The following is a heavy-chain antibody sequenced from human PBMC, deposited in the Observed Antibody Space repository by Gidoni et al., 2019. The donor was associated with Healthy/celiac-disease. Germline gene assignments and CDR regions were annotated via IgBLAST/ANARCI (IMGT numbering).Heavy chain of an antibody. D-gene: IGHD2-15*01. J-gene: IGHJ4*02. CDR2: INPNSGGT. V-gene: IGHV1-2*06. CDR3: ARPLGYCSGGSCYFLGH. CDR1: GYTFTGYF. Sequence: QVQLVQSGAEVKKPGASVKVSCKASGYTFTGYFMHWVRQAPGQGFEWMGRINPNSGGTNYAQKFQGRVTMTRDTSISTAYMEPSRLRSDDTAVYYCARPLGYCSGGSCYFLGHWGQGTLVTVSS.